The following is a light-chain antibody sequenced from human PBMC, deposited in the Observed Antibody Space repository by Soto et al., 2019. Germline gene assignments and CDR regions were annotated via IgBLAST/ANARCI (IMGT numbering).Light chain of an antibody. J-gene: IGLJ3*02. CDR2: EVT. CDR3: TSYVATDTGV. V-gene: IGLV2-8*01. CDR1: SSDVGAYKY. Sequence: QSALTQPPSASGSPGQSVTISCTGTSSDVGAYKYVSWYQQYPGKAPKLMIYEVTQRPSGVPDRFSGSTSGNTASLTGSGLQAEDEADYYCTSYVATDTGVFGGGTKLTLL.